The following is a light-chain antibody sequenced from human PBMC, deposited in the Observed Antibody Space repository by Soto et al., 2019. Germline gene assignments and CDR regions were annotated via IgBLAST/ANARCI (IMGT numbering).Light chain of an antibody. CDR3: QQGNSFPLT. CDR1: QDIDSW. CDR2: AAI. V-gene: IGKV1-12*01. Sequence: DIQMTQSPSSVSASIGDRVTITCRASQDIDSWLAWVQQKPGEAPRLLIYAAISLHSGVTSRISGAGSGTDFSLTISSLQPEDFATYFCQQGNSFPLTFGGGTKVEIK. J-gene: IGKJ4*01.